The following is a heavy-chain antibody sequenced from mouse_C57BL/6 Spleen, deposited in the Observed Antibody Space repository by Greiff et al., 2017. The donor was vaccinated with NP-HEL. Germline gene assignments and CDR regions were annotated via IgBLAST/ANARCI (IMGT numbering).Heavy chain of an antibody. D-gene: IGHD1-1*01. Sequence: VQLQQSGPELVKPGASVKLSCKASGYTFTSYDINWVKQRPGQGLEWIGWIYPRDGSTKYNEKFKGKATLTVDTSSSTAYMELHSLTSEDSAVYFCVTGDYGSSRYFDVWGTGTTVTVSS. CDR1: GYTFTSYD. J-gene: IGHJ1*03. CDR2: IYPRDGST. V-gene: IGHV1-85*01. CDR3: VTGDYGSSRYFDV.